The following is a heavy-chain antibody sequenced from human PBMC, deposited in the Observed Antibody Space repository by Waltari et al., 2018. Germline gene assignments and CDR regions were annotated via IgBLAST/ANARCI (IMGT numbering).Heavy chain of an antibody. Sequence: QVQLQQWGAGLWTPSETLSLTCAVYGWSFRGYYLSWIRQPPGKGLEWIGEINHSGSTNYNPSLKIRVTISVDTSKNQFSLKLSSVTAADTAVYYCARGRKWDQAYRAFDIWGQGTMVTVSS. CDR3: ARGRKWDQAYRAFDI. J-gene: IGHJ3*02. V-gene: IGHV4-34*01. CDR1: GWSFRGYY. D-gene: IGHD1-26*01. CDR2: INHSGST.